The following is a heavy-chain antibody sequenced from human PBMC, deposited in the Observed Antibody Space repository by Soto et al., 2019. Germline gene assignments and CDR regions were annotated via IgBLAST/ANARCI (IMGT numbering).Heavy chain of an antibody. Sequence: ASVKVSCKASGYTFTDYYIHWVRQAPGQGLEWMGRINPNSGDTTFAPKFQGRVTMTRDTSISTAYMQLSRLRSDDTAVYYCARDWYYYDSSGYSKPAWYYYYGMDVWGQGTTVTVSS. D-gene: IGHD3-22*01. J-gene: IGHJ6*02. CDR3: ARDWYYYDSSGYSKPAWYYYYGMDV. V-gene: IGHV1-2*06. CDR1: GYTFTDYY. CDR2: INPNSGDT.